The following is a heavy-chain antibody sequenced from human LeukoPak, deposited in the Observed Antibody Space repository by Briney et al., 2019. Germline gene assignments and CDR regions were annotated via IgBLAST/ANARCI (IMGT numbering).Heavy chain of an antibody. D-gene: IGHD1-26*01. CDR1: GFTFSDHY. J-gene: IGHJ6*02. V-gene: IGHV3-11*01. CDR2: ISSSGSTI. CDR3: ARDYLSGSFPYGMDV. Sequence: GGSLRLSCAASGFTFSDHYMSWIRQAPGKGLEWVSYISSSGSTIYYADSVKGRFTISRDNAKNSLYLQMNSLRAEDTAVYYCARDYLSGSFPYGMDVWGQGTTVTVSS.